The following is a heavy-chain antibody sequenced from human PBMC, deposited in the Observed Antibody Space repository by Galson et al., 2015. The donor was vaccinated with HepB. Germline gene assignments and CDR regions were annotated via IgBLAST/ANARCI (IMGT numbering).Heavy chain of an antibody. CDR2: ISGSGASS. V-gene: IGHV3-23*01. J-gene: IGHJ4*02. Sequence: SLRLSCAASGFTFGDYAMIWFRQAPGKGLEWVSIISGSGASSYYAVSVKGRFTISRDNSKNTLYLQMNSLGFEDTAVYYCAKDYCGSTSCSFDYWGQGTLVTVSS. CDR1: GFTFGDYA. D-gene: IGHD2-2*01. CDR3: AKDYCGSTSCSFDY.